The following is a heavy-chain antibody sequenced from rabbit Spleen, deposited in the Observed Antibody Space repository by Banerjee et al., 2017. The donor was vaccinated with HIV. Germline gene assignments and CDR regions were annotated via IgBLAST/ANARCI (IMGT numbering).Heavy chain of an antibody. CDR1: GFSFSSGYD. CDR3: ARDNGVGIGYAFNM. J-gene: IGHJ4*01. Sequence: QQLVESGGGLVKPGASLTLTCKASGFSFSSGYDMCWVRQAPGKGLEWIGCIYTGDGSTYYARWVNGRFTISKTSSTTVTLQMTSLTAADTATCFCARDNGVGIGYAFNMWGQGTLVTVS. D-gene: IGHD6-1*01. V-gene: IGHV1S40*01. CDR2: IYTGDGST.